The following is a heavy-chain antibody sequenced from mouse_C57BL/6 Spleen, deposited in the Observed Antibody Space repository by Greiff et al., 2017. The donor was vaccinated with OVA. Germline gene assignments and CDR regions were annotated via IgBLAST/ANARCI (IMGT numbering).Heavy chain of an antibody. CDR1: GYSITSGYS. D-gene: IGHD2-4*01. CDR3: AREYDYGFAY. V-gene: IGHV3-6*01. J-gene: IGHJ3*01. CDR2: ISYDGSN. Sequence: DVKLQESGPGLVKPSQSLSLTCSVTGYSITSGYSWNWIRQFPVNKLELMGSISYDGSNNYNPSLKNRISITRDTSKNQLFLKLNSVTTEDTATYYCAREYDYGFAYWGQGTLVTVSA.